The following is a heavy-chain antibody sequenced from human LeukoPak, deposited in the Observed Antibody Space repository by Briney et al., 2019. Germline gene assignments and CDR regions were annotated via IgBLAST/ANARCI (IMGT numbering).Heavy chain of an antibody. J-gene: IGHJ6*02. CDR2: IIPILGIA. CDR1: GGTFSSYA. D-gene: IGHD5-12*01. V-gene: IGHV1-69*04. CDR3: ARAGKWLRSGYYYYGMDV. Sequence: ASVKVSCKASGGTFSSYAISWVRQAPGQGLEWMGRIIPILGIANYAQKFQGRVTITADKSTSTAYMELSSLRSEDTAVYYCARAGKWLRSGYYYYGMDVWGQGTTVTVSS.